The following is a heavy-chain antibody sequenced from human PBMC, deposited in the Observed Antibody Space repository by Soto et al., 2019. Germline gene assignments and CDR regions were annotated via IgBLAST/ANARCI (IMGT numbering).Heavy chain of an antibody. CDR2: IGTAGDT. J-gene: IGHJ4*02. CDR1: GFTFSSYD. CDR3: ARGRRFLEWLLLDY. D-gene: IGHD3-3*01. V-gene: IGHV3-13*01. Sequence: GGSLRLSCAASGFTFSSYDMHWVRQATGKGLEWVSAIGTAGDTYYPGSVKGRFTISRENAKNSLYLQMNSLRAEDTAVYYCARGRRFLEWLLLDYWGQGTLVTVSS.